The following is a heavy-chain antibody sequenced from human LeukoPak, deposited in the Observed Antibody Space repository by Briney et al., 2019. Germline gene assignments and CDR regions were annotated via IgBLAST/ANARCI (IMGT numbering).Heavy chain of an antibody. Sequence: GASVKVSCKASGGIFSSYAISWVRQAPGQGLEWMGRIIPILGIANYAQKFQGRVTITADKSTSTAYMELSSLRSEDTAVYYCARLYTTPPLRSSHYGMDVWGQGTTVTVSS. CDR2: IIPILGIA. V-gene: IGHV1-69*04. CDR1: GGIFSSYA. CDR3: ARLYTTPPLRSSHYGMDV. D-gene: IGHD5-12*01. J-gene: IGHJ6*02.